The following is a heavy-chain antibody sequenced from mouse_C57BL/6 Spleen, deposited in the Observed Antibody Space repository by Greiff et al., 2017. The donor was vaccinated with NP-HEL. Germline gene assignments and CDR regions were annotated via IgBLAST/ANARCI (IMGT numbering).Heavy chain of an antibody. V-gene: IGHV1-69*01. CDR1: GYTFTSYW. D-gene: IGHD6-1*01. Sequence: QVQLQQPGAELVMPGASVKLSCKASGYTFTSYWMHWVKQRPGQGLEWIGEIDPSDSYTNYNQKFKGKSTLTVDKSSSTAYMQLSSLTSEDSAVDYGARGLAEGLRGSKAMDDWGQGTSVTVSS. J-gene: IGHJ4*01. CDR2: IDPSDSYT. CDR3: ARGLAEGLRGSKAMDD.